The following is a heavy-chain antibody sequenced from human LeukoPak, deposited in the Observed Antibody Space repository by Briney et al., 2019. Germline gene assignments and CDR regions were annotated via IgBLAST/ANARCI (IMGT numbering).Heavy chain of an antibody. Sequence: PGGSLRLSCAASGFTFNNYVVSWVRQAPGKGLEWVSTINGGGYNTYYADSVKGRFTISRDNSKNTLSLQVNTLRAEDTAVYYCARASEIYGSGWYFDYWGQGTLVTVSS. D-gene: IGHD6-19*01. CDR1: GFTFNNYV. J-gene: IGHJ4*02. CDR2: INGGGYNT. V-gene: IGHV3-23*01. CDR3: ARASEIYGSGWYFDY.